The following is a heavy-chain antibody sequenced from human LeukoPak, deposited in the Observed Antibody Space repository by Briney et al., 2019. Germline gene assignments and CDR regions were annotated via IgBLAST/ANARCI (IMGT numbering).Heavy chain of an antibody. D-gene: IGHD3-22*01. CDR3: ARLRRNSDRSGYYYYYAC. J-gene: IGHJ4*02. CDR1: GLIFSDYS. Sequence: GGSLRLSCEASGLIFSDYSFNWIRQAPGKGLELVSSINPLSSSIYYADSVKARFIISRDNAKNSLYLQMDSLRAEDTAFYYCARLRRNSDRSGYYYYYACWGQGTLVTVSS. V-gene: IGHV3-21*01. CDR2: INPLSSSI.